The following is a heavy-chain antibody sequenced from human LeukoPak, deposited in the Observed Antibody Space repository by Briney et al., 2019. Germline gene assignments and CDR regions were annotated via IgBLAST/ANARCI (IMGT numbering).Heavy chain of an antibody. V-gene: IGHV4-39*01. Sequence: SETLSLTCTVSGGSISSSSYYWGWIRQPPGTGLEWIGSIYYSGSTYYNPSLKSRVTISVDTSKNQFSLKLSSVTAADTAVYYCARHGTAAGNYYYYYYGMDVWGQGTTVTVSS. CDR1: GGSISSSSYY. D-gene: IGHD6-13*01. CDR2: IYYSGST. J-gene: IGHJ6*02. CDR3: ARHGTAAGNYYYYYYGMDV.